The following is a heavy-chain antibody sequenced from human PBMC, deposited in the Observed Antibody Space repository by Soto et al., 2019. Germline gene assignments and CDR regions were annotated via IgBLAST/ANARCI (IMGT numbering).Heavy chain of an antibody. Sequence: QVQLVESGGGVVQPGRCLRLSCAASGFTFSSYGMHWVRQAPGKGLEWVAVISYDGSNKYYADSVKGRFTISRDNSKNTLYLQMNSLRAEDTAVYYCANLGQALDAFYIWGQGTMVTVSS. CDR1: GFTFSSYG. CDR3: ANLGQALDAFYI. CDR2: ISYDGSNK. J-gene: IGHJ3*02. V-gene: IGHV3-30*18. D-gene: IGHD3-16*01.